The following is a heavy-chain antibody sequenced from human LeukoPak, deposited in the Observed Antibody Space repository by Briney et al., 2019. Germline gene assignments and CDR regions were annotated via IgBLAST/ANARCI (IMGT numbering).Heavy chain of an antibody. D-gene: IGHD5-18*01. V-gene: IGHV4-59*01. Sequence: PSETLSLTCTVSGGSISSYYWSWIRQPPGKGLEWIGYIYYSGSTNYNPSLKSRVTISVDTSKNQFSLKLSSVTAADTAVYYCAGYQADTAMVGIDYWGQGTLVTVSS. J-gene: IGHJ4*02. CDR3: AGYQADTAMVGIDY. CDR2: IYYSGST. CDR1: GGSISSYY.